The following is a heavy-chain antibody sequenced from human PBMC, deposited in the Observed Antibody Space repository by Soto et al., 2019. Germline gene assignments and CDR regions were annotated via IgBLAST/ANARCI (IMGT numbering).Heavy chain of an antibody. J-gene: IGHJ6*02. D-gene: IGHD3-10*01. CDR2: VHHSWGS. CDR3: ARQGFGPLHGLVDV. CDR1: GGSISSYY. Sequence: QVQLQESGPGLVKPSETLSLSCTVSGGSISSYYWSWFRQSPGKRMEWIGYVHHSWGSSYNPSLQSRVAISLDTPKSQFSLKVISVTATDTAVYYCARQGFGPLHGLVDVWGQGTTVTVSS. V-gene: IGHV4-59*08.